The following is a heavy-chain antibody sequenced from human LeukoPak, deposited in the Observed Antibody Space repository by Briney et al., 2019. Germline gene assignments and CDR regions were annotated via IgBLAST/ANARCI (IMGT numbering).Heavy chain of an antibody. CDR3: ARFKGIAVAGTDLSYYYYGMDV. J-gene: IGHJ6*02. Sequence: GGSLRLSCAASGFTFSDYYMSWIRQAPGKGLEWVANIKQDGSEKYYMDSVKGRFTISRDNAKNSLYLQMNSLRAEDTAVYYCARFKGIAVAGTDLSYYYYGMDVWGQGTTVTVSS. V-gene: IGHV3-7*01. D-gene: IGHD6-19*01. CDR1: GFTFSDYY. CDR2: IKQDGSEK.